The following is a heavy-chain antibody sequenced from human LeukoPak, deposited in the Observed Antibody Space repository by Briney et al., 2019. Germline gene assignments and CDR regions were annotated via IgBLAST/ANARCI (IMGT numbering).Heavy chain of an antibody. CDR2: IYTSGST. J-gene: IGHJ4*02. CDR1: GGSISSYY. D-gene: IGHD6-19*01. V-gene: IGHV4-4*07. CDR3: ARERYSSGWYGLLDY. Sequence: PSETLSLTCTVSGGSISSYYWSWIRQPAGKGLEWIGRIYTSGSTNYNPSLKSRVTMPVDTSKNQFSLKLSSVTAADTAVYYCARERYSSGWYGLLDYWGQGTLVTVSS.